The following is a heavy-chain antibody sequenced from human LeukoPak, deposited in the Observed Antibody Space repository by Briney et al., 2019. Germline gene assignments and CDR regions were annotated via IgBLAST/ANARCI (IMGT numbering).Heavy chain of an antibody. CDR2: INHRGST. CDR3: ARGVVPAARGLNWFDP. CDR1: GDSFSGFY. Sequence: PSETLSLTCTVYGDSFSGFYWNWIRQPPGKGLEWIAEINHRGSTNYNPSLTGRVTISVDTSKSQFSLNLSSVTAADTAAYFCARGVVPAARGLNWFDPWGQGTLVTVSS. J-gene: IGHJ5*02. D-gene: IGHD2-2*01. V-gene: IGHV4-34*01.